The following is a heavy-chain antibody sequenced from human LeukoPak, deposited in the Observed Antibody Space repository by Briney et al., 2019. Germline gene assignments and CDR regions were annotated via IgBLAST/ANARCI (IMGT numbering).Heavy chain of an antibody. CDR3: ARDLYYYDSSGYSNY. CDR1: GFTFSSYS. CDR2: ISSSSSYI. J-gene: IGHJ4*02. D-gene: IGHD3-22*01. V-gene: IGHV3-21*01. Sequence: GGSLRLSCAASGFTFSSYSMNWVRQAPGKGLEWVSSISSSSSYIYYAESVKGRFTISRDNAKNSLYLQMNSLRAEDTAVYYCARDLYYYDSSGYSNYWGQGTLVTVSS.